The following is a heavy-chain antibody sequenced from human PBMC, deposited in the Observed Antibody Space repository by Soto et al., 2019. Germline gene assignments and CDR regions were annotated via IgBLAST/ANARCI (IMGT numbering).Heavy chain of an antibody. Sequence: SETLSLTCGVYDGSFNGYYWSWIRQPPGKGLEWIGDINDRGSTNYNPSLKSRVTISLDTSKNQFSLKLTSVTAADTAVYYCARDITLATGDALDVWGQGTTVTVSS. J-gene: IGHJ3*01. D-gene: IGHD3-10*01. V-gene: IGHV4-34*01. CDR1: DGSFNGYY. CDR3: ARDITLATGDALDV. CDR2: INDRGST.